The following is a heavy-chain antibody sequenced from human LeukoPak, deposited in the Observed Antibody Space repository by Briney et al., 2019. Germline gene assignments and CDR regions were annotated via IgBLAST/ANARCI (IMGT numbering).Heavy chain of an antibody. CDR1: GFTFSSYA. V-gene: IGHV3-23*01. D-gene: IGHD6-19*01. CDR3: AKGLSSGWNLKGSDY. J-gene: IGHJ4*02. CDR2: ISGSGGST. Sequence: GGSLRLSCAASGFTFSSYAMSWVRQAPGKGLEWVSSISGSGGSTYYADSVKGRFTISRDNSKNRLYLQMNSLRVEDTAVYYCAKGLSSGWNLKGSDYWGQGTLVTVSS.